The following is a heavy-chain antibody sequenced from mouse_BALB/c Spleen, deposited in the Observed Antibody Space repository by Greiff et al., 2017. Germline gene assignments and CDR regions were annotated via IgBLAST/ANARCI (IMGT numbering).Heavy chain of an antibody. Sequence: VQVVESGAELAKPGASVKMSCKASGYTFTSYWMHWVKQRPGQGLEWIGYINPSTGYTEYNQKFKDKATLTADKSSSTAYMQLSSLTSEDSAVYYCARSGGNYFDYWGQGTTLTVSS. D-gene: IGHD1-1*02. CDR2: INPSTGYT. CDR1: GYTFTSYW. CDR3: ARSGGNYFDY. V-gene: IGHV1-7*01. J-gene: IGHJ2*01.